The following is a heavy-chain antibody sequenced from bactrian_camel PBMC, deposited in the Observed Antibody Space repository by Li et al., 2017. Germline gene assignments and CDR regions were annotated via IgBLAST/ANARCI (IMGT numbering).Heavy chain of an antibody. J-gene: IGHJ4*01. Sequence: HVQLVESGGGSVQAGGSMTLSCTASRYLRRMGWFRQAPGKEREGVATMSTTYKTQYAAAVKGRFAISRDDAGGAVRLRMSDLSPRDTAVYFCAVDRPIRLRAPIITFRKIQNCGDTDDLYWGQGTQVTVS. D-gene: IGHD3*01. CDR1: RYLRR. CDR3: AVDRPIRLRAPIITFRKIQNCGDTDDLY. CDR2: MSTTYKT. V-gene: IGHV3S53*01.